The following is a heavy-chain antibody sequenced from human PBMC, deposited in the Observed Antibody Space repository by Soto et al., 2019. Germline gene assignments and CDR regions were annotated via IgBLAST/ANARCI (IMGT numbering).Heavy chain of an antibody. J-gene: IGHJ4*02. CDR3: ARQGNGAEGFDY. V-gene: IGHV5-51*01. Sequence: GESLKISCKGSGYYFPSYWIGWVRQMPGKGLEWMGIFYPGDSDTRYSPSFQGQVTILADRSISTAYLQWSSLKPSDTAMYYCARQGNGAEGFDYWGQGTLVTGSS. D-gene: IGHD4-17*01. CDR1: GYYFPSYW. CDR2: FYPGDSDT.